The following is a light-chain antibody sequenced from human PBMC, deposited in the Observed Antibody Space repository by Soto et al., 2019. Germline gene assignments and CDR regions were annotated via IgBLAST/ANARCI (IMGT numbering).Light chain of an antibody. CDR1: QSISSW. V-gene: IGKV1-5*01. Sequence: DIQMTQSPSTLSASVGDRVTITCRASQSISSWLAWDQQKPGKAPKLLIYDASSLESGVPSRFGGSGSGTEVTLPISSLQPDDFAPYYCQRYNSYSPQPFGQGTKVAIK. CDR2: DAS. J-gene: IGKJ1*01. CDR3: QRYNSYSPQP.